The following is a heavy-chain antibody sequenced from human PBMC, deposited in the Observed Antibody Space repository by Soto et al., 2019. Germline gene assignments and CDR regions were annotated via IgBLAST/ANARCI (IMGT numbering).Heavy chain of an antibody. CDR3: AKDPSVLGSSSGRGAFDY. Sequence: EVQLLESGGGLVQPGGSLRLSCAASGFTFSSYAMSWVRQAPGKGLEWVSAISGSGGSTYYADSVKGRFTISRDNSKNTLYLQRNSLRAEDTAVYYCAKDPSVLGSSSGRGAFDYWGQGTLVTVSS. CDR2: ISGSGGST. D-gene: IGHD6-6*01. V-gene: IGHV3-23*01. J-gene: IGHJ4*02. CDR1: GFTFSSYA.